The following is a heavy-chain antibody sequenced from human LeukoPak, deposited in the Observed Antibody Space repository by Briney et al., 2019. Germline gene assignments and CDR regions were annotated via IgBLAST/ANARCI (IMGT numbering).Heavy chain of an antibody. CDR1: GGSFSSGGFY. Sequence: SETLSLTCTVSGGSFSSGGFYWSWIRQHPGKGLECIGHIYYSGSTYYNPSLKSRVTISVDTSKNHFSLKLSSVTAADAAVYYCARETRDGYIATTFDYWGQGALVTVSS. V-gene: IGHV4-31*03. CDR3: ARETRDGYIATTFDY. CDR2: IYYSGST. J-gene: IGHJ4*02. D-gene: IGHD5-24*01.